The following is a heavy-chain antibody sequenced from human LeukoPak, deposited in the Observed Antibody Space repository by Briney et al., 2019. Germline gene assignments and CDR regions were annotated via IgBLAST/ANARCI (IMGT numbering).Heavy chain of an antibody. V-gene: IGHV4-34*01. CDR2: INHSGST. J-gene: IGHJ4*02. CDR1: GGSISSYY. D-gene: IGHD2-15*01. CDR3: AREEVV. Sequence: SETLSLTCTVSGGSISSYYWSWIRQPPGKGLEWIGEINHSGSTNYNPSLKSRVTISVDTSKNQFSLKLSSVTAADTAVYYCAREEVVWDQGTLVTVSS.